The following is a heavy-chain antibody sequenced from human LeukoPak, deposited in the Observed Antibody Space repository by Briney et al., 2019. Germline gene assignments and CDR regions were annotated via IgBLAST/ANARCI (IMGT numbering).Heavy chain of an antibody. Sequence: GGSLRLSCAASGFTVSSNYMSWVRQAPGKGLEWVSYISSSSSTIYYADSVKGRFTISRDNAKNSLYLQMNSLRAEDTAVYYCARDGSGWYFDYWGQGTLVTVSS. V-gene: IGHV3-48*01. D-gene: IGHD6-19*01. CDR2: ISSSSSTI. J-gene: IGHJ4*02. CDR3: ARDGSGWYFDY. CDR1: GFTVSSNY.